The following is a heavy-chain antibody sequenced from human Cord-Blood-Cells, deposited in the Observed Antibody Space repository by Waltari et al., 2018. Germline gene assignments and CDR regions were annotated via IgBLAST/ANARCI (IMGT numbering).Heavy chain of an antibody. D-gene: IGHD1-26*01. V-gene: IGHV1-69*06. CDR2: IIPIFGTA. Sequence: QVQLVQSGAEVKKPGSSVKVSCKASGGTFSSYALSWVRQAPGQGLEWMGGIIPIFGTANYAQKFQGRVTITADKSTSTAYMELSSLRSEDTAVYYCARGTVLSRSGSRYYFDYWGQGTLVTVSS. J-gene: IGHJ4*02. CDR1: GGTFSSYA. CDR3: ARGTVLSRSGSRYYFDY.